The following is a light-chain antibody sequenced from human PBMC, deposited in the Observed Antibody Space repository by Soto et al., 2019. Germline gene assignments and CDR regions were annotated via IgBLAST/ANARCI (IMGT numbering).Light chain of an antibody. J-gene: IGKJ5*01. Sequence: EIVLTQSPATLSLSPGERATLSCRASQSVSSYLAWYQQKPGQAPRLLIYDASNRATGIPARFSGSGSGTDFTLTISSPEPEDFATYYCQQLNSYPITFGQGTRLETK. CDR3: QQLNSYPIT. CDR1: QSVSSY. CDR2: DAS. V-gene: IGKV3-11*01.